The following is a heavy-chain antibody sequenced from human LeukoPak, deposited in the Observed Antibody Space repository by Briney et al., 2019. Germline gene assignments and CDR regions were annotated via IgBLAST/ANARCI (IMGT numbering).Heavy chain of an antibody. V-gene: IGHV3-30*18. CDR2: ISYDGSNK. D-gene: IGHD2-8*01. CDR1: GFTFSSYD. CDR3: AKGFHVSLFDY. Sequence: HPGGSLRLSCAASGFTFSSYDMHWVRQAPGKGLEWVAVISYDGSNKYHADSVKGRFTISRDNSKNTLYLQMNSLRAEDTAVYYCAKGFHVSLFDYWGQGTLVTVSS. J-gene: IGHJ4*02.